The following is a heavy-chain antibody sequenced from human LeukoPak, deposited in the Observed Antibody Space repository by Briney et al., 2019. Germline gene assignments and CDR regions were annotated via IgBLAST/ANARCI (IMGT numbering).Heavy chain of an antibody. Sequence: GGSLRLSCAASGFTFNGYGMHWVRQVPGKGLEWVAIISYDGTNKYYADSVKGRFTISRDSSKNTLYLQMNSLRPEDTAVYYCARAHLSSASTDYMTVWGKGTTVTVSS. J-gene: IGHJ6*03. CDR3: ARAHLSSASTDYMTV. CDR2: ISYDGTNK. CDR1: GFTFNGYG. V-gene: IGHV3-30*03. D-gene: IGHD6-6*01.